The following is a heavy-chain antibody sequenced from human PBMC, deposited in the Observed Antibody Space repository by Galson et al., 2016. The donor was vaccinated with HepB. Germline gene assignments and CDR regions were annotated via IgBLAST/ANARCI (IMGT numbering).Heavy chain of an antibody. D-gene: IGHD6-13*01. CDR2: VYSSGST. Sequence: TLSLTCSVSGDSISSGTYYWSWIRQPAGRGLEWIGRVYSSGSTNYNPSLKSRATISVDPSKNQFSLKVRSVTAADTAIYYCARRISSSRIHYGMDVWGKGTTVVVSS. CDR3: ARRISSSRIHYGMDV. CDR1: GDSISSGTYY. V-gene: IGHV4-61*02. J-gene: IGHJ6*04.